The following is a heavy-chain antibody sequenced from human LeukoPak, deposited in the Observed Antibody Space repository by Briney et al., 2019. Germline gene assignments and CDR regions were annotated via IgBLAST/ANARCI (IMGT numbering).Heavy chain of an antibody. D-gene: IGHD1-26*01. Sequence: SETLSLTCTVSGGSISSHYWSWIRQPPGKGLEWIVYIYYTGSTNYNPSLKSRVTISADTSKNQFSLKLNSVTAADTAVYYCARTKRATTSYDACDIWGQGTMVTVSS. CDR1: GGSISSHY. J-gene: IGHJ3*02. V-gene: IGHV4-59*11. CDR3: ARTKRATTSYDACDI. CDR2: IYYTGST.